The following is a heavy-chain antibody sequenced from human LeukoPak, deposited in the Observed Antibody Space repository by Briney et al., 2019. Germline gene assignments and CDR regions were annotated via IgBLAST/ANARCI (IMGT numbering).Heavy chain of an antibody. V-gene: IGHV4-59*08. CDR3: GRQLEAYGLAADY. CDR1: SDSTNRDS. Sequence: SETLSLTCTVSSDSTNRDSWSWVRQPPGTGLEWIGNISYSGTTNYNPSLKRRVTMSVDTSKNQISLKLYSVTAADSAVYYCGRQLEAYGLAADYWGQGPLVTVSS. D-gene: IGHD3/OR15-3a*01. CDR2: ISYSGTT. J-gene: IGHJ4*02.